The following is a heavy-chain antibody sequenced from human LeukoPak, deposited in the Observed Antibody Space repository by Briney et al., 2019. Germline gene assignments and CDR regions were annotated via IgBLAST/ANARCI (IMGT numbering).Heavy chain of an antibody. V-gene: IGHV3-21*01. D-gene: IGHD2-2*01. CDR3: ARADCRGSTCYLRRSWFDP. J-gene: IGHJ5*02. CDR2: IRTSSRYI. CDR1: GFTYSRFD. Sequence: GGPLRLSCAASGFTYSRFDMNWLPQAPEKALEGVSSIRTSSRYIYYRRYVKGRFTIHRDDAKISLSLQMNSLRVEDRAVYYCARADCRGSTCYLRRSWFDPWGQGPLVTVSS.